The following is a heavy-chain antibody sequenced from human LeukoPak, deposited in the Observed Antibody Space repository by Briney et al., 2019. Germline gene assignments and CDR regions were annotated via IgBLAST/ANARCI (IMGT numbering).Heavy chain of an antibody. D-gene: IGHD2-21*02. CDR2: IIPIFGTA. CDR3: AAVTHPGWFDP. Sequence: SVKVSCKASGGTFSSYATSWVRQAPGQGLEWMGRIIPIFGTANYAQKFQGRVTITTDESTSTAYMELSSLRSEDTAVYYCAAVTHPGWFDPWGQGTLVTVSS. V-gene: IGHV1-69*05. CDR1: GGTFSSYA. J-gene: IGHJ5*02.